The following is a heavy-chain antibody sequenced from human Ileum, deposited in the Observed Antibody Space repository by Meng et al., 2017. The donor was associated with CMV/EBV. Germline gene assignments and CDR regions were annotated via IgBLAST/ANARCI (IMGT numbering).Heavy chain of an antibody. Sequence: RSLRLSCVVSGFTLSRYAMHWVRQAPGKGLEGVAAISHDGSNNYHADSVKGRFTISRDMSTDTLYLQMNSLRVEDTAIYYCASVADYWGQGTLVTV. D-gene: IGHD2-21*01. J-gene: IGHJ4*02. CDR3: ASVADY. CDR1: GFTLSRYA. CDR2: ISHDGSNN. V-gene: IGHV3-30-3*01.